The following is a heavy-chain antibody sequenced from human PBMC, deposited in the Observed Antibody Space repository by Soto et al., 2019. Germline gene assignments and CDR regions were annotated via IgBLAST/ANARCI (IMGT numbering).Heavy chain of an antibody. CDR1: GGSISSSSYY. Sequence: QLQLQESGPGLVKPSETLSLTCTVSGGSISSSSYYWGWIRQPPGKGLEWIGSIYYSGSTYYNPSLKSRVTRAGDTSKNQFSRKLSSVTAADTAVYYCARHLDTICGGVRPCDYWGQGTLVTVSS. J-gene: IGHJ4*02. CDR2: IYYSGST. V-gene: IGHV4-39*01. D-gene: IGHD3-3*01. CDR3: ARHLDTICGGVRPCDY.